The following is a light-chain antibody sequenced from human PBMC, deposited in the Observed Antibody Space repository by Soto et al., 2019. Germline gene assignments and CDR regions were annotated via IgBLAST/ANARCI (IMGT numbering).Light chain of an antibody. Sequence: DLQMTQSPSSLTASVGDRVTIACRASQDIGTWLAWHQQKPGKTPKCLVFGASKLQDGVPSRFNGSGSGAHFTLTISSLQPDDSATYFCQQYNNYPLTFGAGTKVEI. CDR3: QQYNNYPLT. CDR1: QDIGTW. CDR2: GAS. V-gene: IGKV1D-16*01. J-gene: IGKJ4*01.